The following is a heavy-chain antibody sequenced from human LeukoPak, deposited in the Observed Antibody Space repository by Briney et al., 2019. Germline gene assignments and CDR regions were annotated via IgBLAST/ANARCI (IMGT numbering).Heavy chain of an antibody. CDR2: IYYSGST. J-gene: IGHJ4*02. CDR3: ARHFKYHYDSSGIIGQFDY. Sequence: SETLSLTCSVSGGYISSISYYWGWIRQPPGQGLEWIVRIYYSGSTYFNPSLRSRVTLSVDTPKNQSSLKLSSVTGADTAVYYCARHFKYHYDSSGIIGQFDYWGQGTLVTVSS. D-gene: IGHD3-22*01. V-gene: IGHV4-39*01. CDR1: GGYISSISYY.